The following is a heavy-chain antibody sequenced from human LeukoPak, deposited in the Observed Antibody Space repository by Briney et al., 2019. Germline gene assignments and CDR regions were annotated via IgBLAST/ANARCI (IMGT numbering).Heavy chain of an antibody. CDR3: VRVGSGYDY. CDR2: INGNGDST. V-gene: IGHV3-64*02. J-gene: IGHJ4*02. D-gene: IGHD3-22*01. CDR1: GFTFSSYS. Sequence: GESLRLSCAASGFTFSSYSMHWVRQAPGKGLEYVSAINGNGDSTYYGDSVRGRFIISRDNSKNTLYLQMGSLRAEDMAVYYCVRVGSGYDYWGQGTLVTVSS.